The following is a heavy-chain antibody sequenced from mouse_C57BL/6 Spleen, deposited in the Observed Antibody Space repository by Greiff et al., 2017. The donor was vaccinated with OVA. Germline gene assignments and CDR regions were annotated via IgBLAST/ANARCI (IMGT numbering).Heavy chain of an antibody. CDR1: GYSFTDYY. D-gene: IGHD3-2*02. Sequence: EVQLQQSGPELVKPGASVKISCKASGYSFTDYYINWVKQSHGQSLELIGDFNPNNGVTSYNQKFKGKATLTVDKSSSTDYIELRSLTSEDSAVYYCARTAQATGWFAYWGQGTLVTVSA. V-gene: IGHV1-26*01. CDR2: FNPNNGVT. J-gene: IGHJ3*01. CDR3: ARTAQATGWFAY.